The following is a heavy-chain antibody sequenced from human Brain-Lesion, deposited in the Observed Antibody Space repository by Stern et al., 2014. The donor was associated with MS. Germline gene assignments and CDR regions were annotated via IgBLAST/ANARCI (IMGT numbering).Heavy chain of an antibody. D-gene: IGHD3-3*01. V-gene: IGHV3-21*01. Sequence: EVQLVESGGGLVKPGGSLRLCCAASGFSFGTYMISWVRQAPGTGLEWVSSIASSDAYSYYADSVKGRFTISRDNTKDSVCLQMNRLTADDTAIYFCARIYSFWSGHNYFDYWGQGTLVTVSS. CDR1: GFSFGTYM. J-gene: IGHJ4*02. CDR2: IASSDAYS. CDR3: ARIYSFWSGHNYFDY.